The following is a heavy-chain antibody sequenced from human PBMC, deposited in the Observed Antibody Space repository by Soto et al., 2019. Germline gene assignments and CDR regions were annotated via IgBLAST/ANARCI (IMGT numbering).Heavy chain of an antibody. D-gene: IGHD6-13*01. CDR1: GFTFSDYY. V-gene: IGHV3-11*06. CDR2: ISSSSSYT. CDR3: ARGGSSIAAAGTTYYYYGMDV. J-gene: IGHJ6*02. Sequence: GGSLRLSCAASGFTFSDYYMSWIRQAPGKGLEWVSYISSSSSYTNYADSVKGRFTISRDNAKNSLYLQMNSLRAEDTAVYYCARGGSSIAAAGTTYYYYGMDVWGQGTTVTVSS.